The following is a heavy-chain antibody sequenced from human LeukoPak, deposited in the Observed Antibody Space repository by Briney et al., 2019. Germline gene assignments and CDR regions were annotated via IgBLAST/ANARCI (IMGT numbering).Heavy chain of an antibody. V-gene: IGHV1-69*04. CDR2: IIPILGIA. J-gene: IGHJ4*02. CDR1: GGTFSSYA. Sequence: ASVTVSCKASGGTFSSYAISWVRQAPGQGLEWMGRIIPILGIANYAQKFQGRVTITADKSTSTAYMELSSLRSEDTAVYYCASAYCSSTSCYGPLFDYWGQGTLVTVSS. D-gene: IGHD2-2*01. CDR3: ASAYCSSTSCYGPLFDY.